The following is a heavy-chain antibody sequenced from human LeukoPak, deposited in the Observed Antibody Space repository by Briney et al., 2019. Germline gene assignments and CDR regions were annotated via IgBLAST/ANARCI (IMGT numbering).Heavy chain of an antibody. D-gene: IGHD2-15*01. CDR3: AKKRYRYCSGGSCYFDY. CDR2: ISGSGGST. CDR1: GFTFSSYA. V-gene: IGHV3-23*01. Sequence: GGSLRLSCAASGFTFSSYAMSWVRQAPGKGLEWVSAISGSGGSTYYADSVKGRFTISRDNSKNTLYLQMNSLRAEDTAVYYCAKKRYRYCSGGSCYFDYRGQGTLVTVSS. J-gene: IGHJ4*02.